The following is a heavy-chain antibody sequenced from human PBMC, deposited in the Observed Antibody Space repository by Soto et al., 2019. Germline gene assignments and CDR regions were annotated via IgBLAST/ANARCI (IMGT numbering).Heavy chain of an antibody. D-gene: IGHD1-1*01. Sequence: PSETLSLTCAVYGGSFSGYYWSWIRQPPGKGLEWIGEINHSGSTNYNPSLKSRVTISVDTSKNQFSLKLSSVTAADTAVYYCARGSHRTGTDIWNGDYWYFDLWGRGTLVTGSS. CDR1: GGSFSGYY. J-gene: IGHJ2*01. V-gene: IGHV4-34*01. CDR3: ARGSHRTGTDIWNGDYWYFDL. CDR2: INHSGST.